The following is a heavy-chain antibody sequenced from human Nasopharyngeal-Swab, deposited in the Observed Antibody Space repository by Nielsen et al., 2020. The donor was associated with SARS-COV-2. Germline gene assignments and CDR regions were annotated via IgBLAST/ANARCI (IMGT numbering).Heavy chain of an antibody. Sequence: GGSLRPSCAASGFTFSSYAVHWVRQAPGKGLEWVAVISYDGSNKYYADSVKGRFTISRDNSKNTLYLQMDSLRAEDTAVHYCARGRYCSTTSCYAAYYYHYVDVWDKGTMVTVSS. CDR2: ISYDGSNK. CDR1: GFTFSSYA. CDR3: ARGRYCSTTSCYAAYYYHYVDV. V-gene: IGHV3-30-3*01. D-gene: IGHD2-2*01. J-gene: IGHJ6*03.